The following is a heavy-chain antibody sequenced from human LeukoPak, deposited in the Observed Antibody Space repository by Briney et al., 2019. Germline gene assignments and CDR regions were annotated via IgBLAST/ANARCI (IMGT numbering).Heavy chain of an antibody. J-gene: IGHJ5*02. Sequence: SETLSLTCTVSGGSISSGDYYWSWIRQPPGKGLEWIGYIYYSGSTYYNPSLKSRVTISVDTSKNQFSLKLSSVTAADTAVYYCARDVGYYYLDPWGQGTLVTVSS. V-gene: IGHV4-30-4*01. CDR3: ARDVGYYYLDP. CDR2: IYYSGST. D-gene: IGHD3-10*01. CDR1: GGSISSGDYY.